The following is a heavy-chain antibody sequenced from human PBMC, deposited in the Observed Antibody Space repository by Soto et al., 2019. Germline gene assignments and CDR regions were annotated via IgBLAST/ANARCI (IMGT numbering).Heavy chain of an antibody. D-gene: IGHD3-3*01. CDR1: GGFISTYS. Sequence: SETLSLACTVSGGFISTYSWSWIRQVPGKGPEWIGYIFYNGTTNYNPSLKSRVTMSVDTSKNQFSLKLNSVTAADTALYCCARSPTQIRVLVRWLDPWAPGTKVTV. CDR2: IFYNGTT. V-gene: IGHV4-59*01. CDR3: ARSPTQIRVLVRWLDP. J-gene: IGHJ5*02.